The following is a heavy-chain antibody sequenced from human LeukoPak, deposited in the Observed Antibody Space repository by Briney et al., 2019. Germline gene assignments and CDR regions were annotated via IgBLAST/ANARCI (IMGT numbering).Heavy chain of an antibody. CDR3: ARGRGVLRFLFTRPGGY. Sequence: PGGPLSLPCAASVFTYCTFDIRWARKAPGKGREWVTCFCSRGDTTYYADSVKGRFTISRDSSKQTLYLHMNSLRAEDTAVYYCARGRGVLRFLFTRPGGYWGQGTLVTVSS. J-gene: IGHJ4*02. CDR2: FCSRGDTT. CDR1: VFTYCTFD. V-gene: IGHV3-23*01. D-gene: IGHD3-3*01.